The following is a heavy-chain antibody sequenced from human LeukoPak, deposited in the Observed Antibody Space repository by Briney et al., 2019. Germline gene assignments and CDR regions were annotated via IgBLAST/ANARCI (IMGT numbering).Heavy chain of an antibody. J-gene: IGHJ4*02. CDR3: ARHPADYGDYFDY. Sequence: GESLKISCQGSGYSFPTYWIGWVRQMPGKGLEWMGIIYPGDSDTRYSPSFQGQVTISADKSISTAYLQWSSLKVSDTAMYYCARHPADYGDYFDYWGQGTLVTVSS. D-gene: IGHD4-17*01. CDR1: GYSFPTYW. CDR2: IYPGDSDT. V-gene: IGHV5-51*01.